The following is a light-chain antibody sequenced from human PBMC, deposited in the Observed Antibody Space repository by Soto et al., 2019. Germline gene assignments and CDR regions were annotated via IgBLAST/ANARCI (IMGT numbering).Light chain of an antibody. J-gene: IGKJ4*01. CDR2: DAS. CDR1: QSVNRY. V-gene: IGKV3-11*01. CDR3: QQRNNWPPLN. Sequence: EIVLTQSPGTLSLSPGERATLSCRASQSVNRYLDWYQQKPGQAPRLLIYDASNRAAGTPARFSGSGSGTDFTLTISSLEPEDFAVYFCQQRNNWPPLNFGGGTKVEIK.